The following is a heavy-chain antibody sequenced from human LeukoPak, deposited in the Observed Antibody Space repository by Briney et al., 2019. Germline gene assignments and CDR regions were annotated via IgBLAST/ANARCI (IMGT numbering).Heavy chain of an antibody. J-gene: IGHJ4*02. Sequence: PGGSLRLSCAASGFTFSSYSMNWVRQAPGKGLEWVSYISSSSSTIYYADSVKGRFTISRDNAKNSLYLQMNSLRAEDTAVYYCARDWGSDRPYYFDYWGQGTLVTVSS. CDR3: ARDWGSDRPYYFDY. CDR2: ISSSSSTI. V-gene: IGHV3-48*04. D-gene: IGHD3-16*01. CDR1: GFTFSSYS.